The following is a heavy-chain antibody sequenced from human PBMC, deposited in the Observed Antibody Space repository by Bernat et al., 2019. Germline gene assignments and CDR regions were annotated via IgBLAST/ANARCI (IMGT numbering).Heavy chain of an antibody. CDR3: ARDGSYDQRRYYFDY. J-gene: IGHJ4*02. CDR2: ISSSSNYI. V-gene: IGHV3-21*01. D-gene: IGHD3-22*01. CDR1: GFTFTSYS. Sequence: EVQLVESGGGLVKPGGSLRLSCAASGFTFTSYSMNWVRQAPGKGLEWVSSISSSSNYIYYADSVKGRFTISRDNAKNSLYLQMNSLRAEDTAVYYCARDGSYDQRRYYFDYWGQGTLVTVSS.